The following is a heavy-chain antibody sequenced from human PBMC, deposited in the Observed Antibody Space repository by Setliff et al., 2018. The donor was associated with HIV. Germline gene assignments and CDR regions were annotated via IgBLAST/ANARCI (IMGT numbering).Heavy chain of an antibody. CDR3: ARGLYGSGSFFFDS. V-gene: IGHV4-31*03. J-gene: IGHJ4*02. CDR1: GGSVSSGGYY. Sequence: KASETLSLTCTVSGGSVSSGGYYWSWIRQHPGRGLEWIGHIYYSGSTYDNPSLKSRVTISVDKSKNQFSLKLTSVTAADTAVYYCARGLYGSGSFFFDSWGRGTLVTVSS. CDR2: IYYSGST. D-gene: IGHD3-10*01.